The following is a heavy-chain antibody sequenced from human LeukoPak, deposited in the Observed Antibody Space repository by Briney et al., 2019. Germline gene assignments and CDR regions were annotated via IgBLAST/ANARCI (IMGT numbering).Heavy chain of an antibody. D-gene: IGHD5-24*01. J-gene: IGHJ4*02. V-gene: IGHV5-51*01. Sequence: GESLKVSCKGSGYTFTNYWIAWVRQMPGKGLECMGITYPLNSDTRYSPSFQGQVTISADKSVSTAYLQWSSLEASDTAIYYCARHLDGYNPFDYWGQGTLVTVSS. CDR1: GYTFTNYW. CDR2: TYPLNSDT. CDR3: ARHLDGYNPFDY.